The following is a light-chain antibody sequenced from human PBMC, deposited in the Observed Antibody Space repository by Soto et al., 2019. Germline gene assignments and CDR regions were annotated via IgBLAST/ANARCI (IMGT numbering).Light chain of an antibody. CDR1: STDFGNYNL. Sequence: QSVLTQPASVSGSPGQSITISCTGTSTDFGNYNLVSWYQLHPGKAPILVNYEASKRPSGVSNRLSASLSGNTASVRIFGLQAEDETNYSWCSYAGSSTYVFGAGTKVTV. CDR3: CSYAGSSTYV. V-gene: IGLV2-23*01. J-gene: IGLJ1*01. CDR2: EAS.